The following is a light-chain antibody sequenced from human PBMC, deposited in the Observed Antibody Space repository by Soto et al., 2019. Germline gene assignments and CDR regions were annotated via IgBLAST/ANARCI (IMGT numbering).Light chain of an antibody. J-gene: IGKJ4*01. CDR1: QSVSSY. CDR3: QQYGSPR. CDR2: GAS. V-gene: IGKV3-20*01. Sequence: EIVLTQSPATLSLFPGERATLSCRASQSVSSYLGWYQQKPGQAPRLLIYGASSRATGIPDRFSGSGSGTDFTLTISRLEPEDFAVYYCQQYGSPRFGGGTKVDIK.